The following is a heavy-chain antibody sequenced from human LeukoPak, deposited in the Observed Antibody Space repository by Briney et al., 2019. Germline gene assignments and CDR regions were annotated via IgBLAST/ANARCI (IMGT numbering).Heavy chain of an antibody. CDR3: AKDGYYYDSSAHFDY. CDR2: IWYDGSNK. V-gene: IGHV3-33*06. CDR1: GFTFSSYG. D-gene: IGHD3-22*01. Sequence: GGSLRLSCAASGFTFSSYGMHWVRQAPGKGLEWVAVIWYDGSNKYYADSVKGRFTISRDNSKNTMYLQMNSLRAEDTAVYYCAKDGYYYDSSAHFDYWGQGTMVTVSS. J-gene: IGHJ4*02.